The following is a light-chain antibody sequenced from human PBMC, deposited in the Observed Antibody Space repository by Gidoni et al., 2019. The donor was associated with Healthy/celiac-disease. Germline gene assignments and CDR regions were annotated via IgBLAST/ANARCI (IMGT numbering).Light chain of an antibody. CDR3: QQSYRTPPDT. CDR1: QSISSY. V-gene: IGKV1-39*01. CDR2: AAS. J-gene: IGKJ2*01. Sequence: DIQMTQSPSSLSASVGDRVTITCRASQSISSYLNWYQQKPGKAPKLLIYAASSLQSGVPSRFSVSGSGTDFTLTISSLQPEDFATYYCQQSYRTPPDTFGQGTKLEIK.